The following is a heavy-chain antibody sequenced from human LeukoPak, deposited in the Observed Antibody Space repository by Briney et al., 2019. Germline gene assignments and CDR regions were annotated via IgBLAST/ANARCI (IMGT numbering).Heavy chain of an antibody. CDR3: ARTTPSAGSISCTFDY. J-gene: IGHJ4*02. CDR1: GYTFTAYY. V-gene: IGHV1-2*02. CDR2: INPNSGGT. D-gene: IGHD2-2*01. Sequence: EASVKVSCKASGYTFTAYYMHWVRQAPGQGLEWMGWINPNSGGTNSAQKFQGRVTMTSDTSINTAYMELSRLTSDDTAVYYCARTTPSAGSISCTFDYWGQGSLVTVSS.